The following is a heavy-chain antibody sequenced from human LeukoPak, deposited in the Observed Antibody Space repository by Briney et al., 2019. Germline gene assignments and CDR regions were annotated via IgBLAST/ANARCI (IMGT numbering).Heavy chain of an antibody. Sequence: GGSLRLSCAASGFTFDDYGMSWVRQAPGKGLEWVSGINWNGGSTGYADSVKGRFTISRDNAKNSLYLQMNSLRAEDAALYYCARRQQWLANDYWGQGTLVTVSS. CDR3: ARRQQWLANDY. J-gene: IGHJ4*02. D-gene: IGHD6-19*01. CDR1: GFTFDDYG. V-gene: IGHV3-20*04. CDR2: INWNGGST.